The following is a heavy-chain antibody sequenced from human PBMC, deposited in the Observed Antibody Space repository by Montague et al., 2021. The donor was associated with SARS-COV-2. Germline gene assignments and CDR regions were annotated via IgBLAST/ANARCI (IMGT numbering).Heavy chain of an antibody. CDR2: IYQSRTT. J-gene: IGHJ4*02. Sequence: SETLSLTCLVSGDSINNKNWWNWVRQPPGKGLGWLGEIYQSRTTNYNPSLKTRVTISTDKSKNLLSLTLTSVTAADTAFYFCARGGNYYDSSGHQAFFDFWGQGHLVTVSS. CDR1: GDSINNKNW. V-gene: IGHV4-4*02. CDR3: ARGGNYYDSSGHQAFFDF. D-gene: IGHD3-22*01.